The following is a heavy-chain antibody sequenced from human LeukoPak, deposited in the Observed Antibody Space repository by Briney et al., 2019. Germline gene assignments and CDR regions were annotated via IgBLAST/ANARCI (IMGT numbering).Heavy chain of an antibody. Sequence: GGSLRLSCAASGFTFSSYWMHWVRQAPGKGLVWVSRINGDGSGTSYADSVKGRFTISRDNAKNSLYLQVNSLRAEDTAVYYCAVGANPGAFDFWGQGTMVTVS. J-gene: IGHJ3*01. CDR1: GFTFSSYW. CDR3: AVGANPGAFDF. CDR2: INGDGSGT. D-gene: IGHD1-26*01. V-gene: IGHV3-74*01.